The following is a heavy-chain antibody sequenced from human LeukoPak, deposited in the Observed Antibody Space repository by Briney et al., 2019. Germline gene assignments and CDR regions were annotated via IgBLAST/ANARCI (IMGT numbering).Heavy chain of an antibody. CDR2: IRYDGSNK. Sequence: GGSLRLSCAASGFTFISYGMHWVRQAPGKGLEWVAFIRYDGSNKYYADSVKGRFTISRDNAKNSLYLQMNSLRAEDTAVYYCASLSGSYPIQSDYYYYYMDVWGKGTTVTVSS. CDR3: ASLSGSYPIQSDYYYYYMDV. V-gene: IGHV3-30*02. D-gene: IGHD1-26*01. CDR1: GFTFISYG. J-gene: IGHJ6*03.